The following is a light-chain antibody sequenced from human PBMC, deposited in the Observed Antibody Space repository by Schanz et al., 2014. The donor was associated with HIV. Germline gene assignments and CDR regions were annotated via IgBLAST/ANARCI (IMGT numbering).Light chain of an antibody. J-gene: IGLJ2*01. CDR3: CSYTNTNTLL. Sequence: QSVLTQPASVSGSPGQSITISCTGTRNDVGTYNLVSWYQQHPGKAPQLMIYEVTKRPSGVSDRFSGSKSDNTASLTISGLQADDEADYYCCSYTNTNTLLFGGGTKLTVL. CDR1: RNDVGTYNL. V-gene: IGLV2-23*01. CDR2: EVT.